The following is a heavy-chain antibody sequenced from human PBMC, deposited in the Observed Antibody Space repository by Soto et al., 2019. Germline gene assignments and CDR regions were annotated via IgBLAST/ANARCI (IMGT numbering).Heavy chain of an antibody. Sequence: EVQLVESGGGLVQPGRSLRLSCAVSGFIFDDYAMHWVRQAPGKGLEWVSAISWDSVIIGYADSVKGRFTISRDNAKNSLYLQMNSLIAEDTAFYYCAKSGSAPLDDWGQGTLVTVSS. J-gene: IGHJ4*02. V-gene: IGHV3-9*01. D-gene: IGHD5-12*01. CDR3: AKSGSAPLDD. CDR2: ISWDSVII. CDR1: GFIFDDYA.